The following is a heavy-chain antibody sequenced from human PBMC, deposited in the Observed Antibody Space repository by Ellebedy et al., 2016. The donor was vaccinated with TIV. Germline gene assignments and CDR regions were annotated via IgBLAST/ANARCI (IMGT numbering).Heavy chain of an antibody. D-gene: IGHD4-23*01. CDR1: GFTFSSYW. CDR3: ARGGYGGYYYFDY. Sequence: GESLKISCAASGFTFSSYWMHWVRQAPGKGLVWVSRINSDGSSTSYADSVKGRFTISRDNAKNTLYLQMNSLRAEDTAVYYCARGGYGGYYYFDYWGQGTLVTVSS. CDR2: INSDGSST. J-gene: IGHJ4*02. V-gene: IGHV3-74*01.